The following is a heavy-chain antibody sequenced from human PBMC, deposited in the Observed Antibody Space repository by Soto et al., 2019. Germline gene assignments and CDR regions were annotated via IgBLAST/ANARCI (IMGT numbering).Heavy chain of an antibody. Sequence: ASVKVSCKTSGYNFTNFDINWVRQAPGRGLVWMGWMNPSSGETGSAQNFQGRVTMTRDISTRTFFMQLTSLRSEDTAIYYCARLAEYCNGIKCDSNFDPWGRGTQVTVSS. CDR1: GYNFTNFD. V-gene: IGHV1-8*01. CDR2: MNPSSGET. D-gene: IGHD2-15*01. J-gene: IGHJ5*02. CDR3: ARLAEYCNGIKCDSNFDP.